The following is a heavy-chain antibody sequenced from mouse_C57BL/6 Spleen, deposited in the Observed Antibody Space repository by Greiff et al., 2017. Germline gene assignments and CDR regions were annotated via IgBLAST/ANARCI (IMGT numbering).Heavy chain of an antibody. Sequence: QVQLQQSGAELVRPGASVKLSCKASGYTFTDYYINWVKQRPGQGLEWIARIYPGSGNTYYNEKFKGKATLTAEKSSSTAYMQLSSLTSEDSAVYFCARSGDYDEGAMDYWGQGTSVTVSS. CDR3: ARSGDYDEGAMDY. J-gene: IGHJ4*01. CDR1: GYTFTDYY. V-gene: IGHV1-76*01. D-gene: IGHD2-4*01. CDR2: IYPGSGNT.